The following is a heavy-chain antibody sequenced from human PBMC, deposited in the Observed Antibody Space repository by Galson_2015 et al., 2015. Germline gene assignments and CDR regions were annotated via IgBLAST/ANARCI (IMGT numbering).Heavy chain of an antibody. D-gene: IGHD6-13*01. CDR1: GFTFSSYG. J-gene: IGHJ3*02. CDR2: LWYDGSNK. CDR3: ARDLDGSSRPPSGAFDI. Sequence: SLRLSCAASGFTFSSYGMHWVRQAPGKGLEWVAVLWYDGSNKYYADSVKGRFTISRDNSKNTLYLQMNSLRAEDTAVYYCARDLDGSSRPPSGAFDIWGQGTMVTVSS. V-gene: IGHV3-33*01.